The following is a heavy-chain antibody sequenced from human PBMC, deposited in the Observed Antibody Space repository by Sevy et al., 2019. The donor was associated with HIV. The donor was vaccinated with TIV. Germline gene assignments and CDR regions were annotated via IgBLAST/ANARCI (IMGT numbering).Heavy chain of an antibody. Sequence: SETLSLTCIVSGGSISSSHYYWGWIRQPPGKGLEWIATIYYTGSIYYNPSLRTRLTISADSSQNQFSLKLSSVTAADTALYFCARTQGGSTDGGDSSSYYYEGDHYFDLWGQGLLVTVSS. CDR1: GGSISSSHYY. V-gene: IGHV4-39*01. CDR3: ARTQGGSTDGGDSSSYYYEGDHYFDL. D-gene: IGHD3-22*01. J-gene: IGHJ4*02. CDR2: IYYTGSI.